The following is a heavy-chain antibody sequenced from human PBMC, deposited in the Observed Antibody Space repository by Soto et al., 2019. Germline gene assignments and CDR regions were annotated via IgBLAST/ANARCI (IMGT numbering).Heavy chain of an antibody. V-gene: IGHV4-34*01. J-gene: IGHJ4*02. D-gene: IGHD3-10*01. CDR1: DGSFSDFY. CDR2: INNGGTT. CDR3: ATNAHRGHYFDY. Sequence: VQLQQWGAGLLMPSETLSLTCAVHDGSFSDFYWSWIRQPPGEGLEWIGEINNGGTTNYNPSLKSRVTISVDTSKNQFSLELSSVTAADTAVYYCATNAHRGHYFDYWDQGSVVTVSS.